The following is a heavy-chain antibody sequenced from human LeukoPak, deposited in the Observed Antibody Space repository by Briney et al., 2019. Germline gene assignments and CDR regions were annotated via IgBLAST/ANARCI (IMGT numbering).Heavy chain of an antibody. CDR3: ARALIAARQPNDY. CDR2: ISSSGSTI. J-gene: IGHJ4*02. D-gene: IGHD6-6*01. Sequence: KPGGSLRLSCAASGFTSSDYYMSWIRQAPGKGLEWVSYISSSGSTIYYADSVKGRFTISRDNAKNSLYLQMNSLRAEDTAVYYCARALIAARQPNDYWGQGTLVTVSS. CDR1: GFTSSDYY. V-gene: IGHV3-11*01.